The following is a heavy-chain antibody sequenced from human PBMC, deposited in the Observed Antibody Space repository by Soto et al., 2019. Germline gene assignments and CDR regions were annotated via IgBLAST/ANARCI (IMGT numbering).Heavy chain of an antibody. CDR1: GNSFTSYW. J-gene: IGHJ4*02. D-gene: IGHD3-3*01. CDR3: ATSPTRRLLSPGHFDS. V-gene: IGHV5-51*01. CDR2: IYPGDSDS. Sequence: RGESLKISCKASGNSFTSYWVAWVRQMPGKGLEWMGIIYPGDSDSRYSPSFQGRVTMSVDRAISTAYLQWTSLRPSDTAMYYCATSPTRRLLSPGHFDSWGQGNLVTVSS.